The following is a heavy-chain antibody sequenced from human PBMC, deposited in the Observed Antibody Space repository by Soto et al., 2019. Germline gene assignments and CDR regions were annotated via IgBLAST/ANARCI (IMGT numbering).Heavy chain of an antibody. CDR3: ARYCSSTSCFNYYYYGMDV. CDR1: GGSISSSNW. D-gene: IGHD2-2*01. J-gene: IGHJ6*02. V-gene: IGHV4-4*02. Sequence: QVQLQESGPRLVKPSGTLSLTCAVSGGSISSSNWWSWVRQPPGKGLEWIGEIYHSGSTNYNPSLKSRVTISVDKSKNQFSLKLSSVTAADTAVYYCARYCSSTSCFNYYYYGMDVWGQGTTVTVSS. CDR2: IYHSGST.